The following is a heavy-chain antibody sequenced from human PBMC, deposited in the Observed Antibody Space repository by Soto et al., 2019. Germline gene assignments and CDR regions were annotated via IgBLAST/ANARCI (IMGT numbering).Heavy chain of an antibody. CDR3: ATIVGANDY. CDR1: RASIYTYS. Sequence: PSETLSLTCTVSRASIYTYSWTWIRQPAGKGLQWIGHIYSSGSANYSPSLKSRVSMSVDSSKNQISLKLSSVTAADTAVYYCATIVGANDYWGLGTLVTVSS. V-gene: IGHV4-4*07. J-gene: IGHJ4*02. D-gene: IGHD1-26*01. CDR2: IYSSGSA.